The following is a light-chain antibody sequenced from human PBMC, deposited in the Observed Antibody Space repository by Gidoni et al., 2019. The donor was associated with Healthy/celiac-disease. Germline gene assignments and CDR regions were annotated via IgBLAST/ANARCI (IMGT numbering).Light chain of an antibody. V-gene: IGLV2-14*01. CDR1: SSDVGGYNY. CDR3: SSYTSSSTLEV. CDR2: EVS. J-gene: IGLJ1*01. Sequence: QSALTQPASVSGSPGLSITISCTGTSSDVGGYNYVSWYQQHPGKAPKLMIYEVSNRPSGVPDRFSGSKSGNTASLTISGLQAEDEADYYCSSYTSSSTLEVFGTGTKVTVL.